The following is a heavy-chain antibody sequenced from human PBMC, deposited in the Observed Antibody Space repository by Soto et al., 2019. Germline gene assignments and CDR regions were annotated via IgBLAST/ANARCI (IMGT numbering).Heavy chain of an antibody. J-gene: IGHJ4*02. CDR2: ISGSGGST. V-gene: IGHV3-23*01. D-gene: IGHD3-3*01. Sequence: PGGSMRLSCAASRLPFNSYAVSWVRQAAGKGLEWVSAISGSGGSTYYADSVKGRFTISRDNSKNTLYLQMNSLRAEDTAVYYCAKGPHYDFWSGYRNFDYWGQGTLVTVSS. CDR3: AKGPHYDFWSGYRNFDY. CDR1: RLPFNSYA.